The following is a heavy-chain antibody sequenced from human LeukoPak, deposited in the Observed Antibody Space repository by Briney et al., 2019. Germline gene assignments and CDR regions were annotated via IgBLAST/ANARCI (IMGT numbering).Heavy chain of an antibody. V-gene: IGHV3-23*01. D-gene: IGHD2-2*01. Sequence: GGSLRLSCAASGFTFSSYAMSWVRQAPGKGLEWVSSISGSGGSTYYADSVNGRFTISRDNCKNTLYLQMNSLRADDTAVYNCAKDGDGVVVPAPTDYWGQGTLVTVSS. CDR2: ISGSGGST. J-gene: IGHJ4*02. CDR3: AKDGDGVVVPAPTDY. CDR1: GFTFSSYA.